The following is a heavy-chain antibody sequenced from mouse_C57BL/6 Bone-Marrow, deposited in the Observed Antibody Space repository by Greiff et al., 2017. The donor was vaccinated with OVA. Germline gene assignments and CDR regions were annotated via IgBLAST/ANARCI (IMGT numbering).Heavy chain of an antibody. CDR2: INPGSGGT. J-gene: IGHJ3*01. CDR3: ARGGGATFFAY. V-gene: IGHV1-56*01. D-gene: IGHD1-1*02. Sequence: VQLQQSGPELVRPGASVKISCKAPVYTFTSHWMQWVRQRPGQGLEWIGEINPGSGGTNYNEKFKGKATLTADKSSSTAYMQLSSLTSEDSAVYFCARGGGATFFAYWGQGTLVTVSA. CDR1: VYTFTSHW.